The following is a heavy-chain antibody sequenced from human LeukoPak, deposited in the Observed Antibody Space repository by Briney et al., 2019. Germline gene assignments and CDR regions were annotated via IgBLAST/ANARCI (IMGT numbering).Heavy chain of an antibody. J-gene: IGHJ4*02. Sequence: GGSLRLSCAASGFTFSSYAMSWVRQAPGKGLKWVSSMNGSGGSTYYADSVKGRFTISRDNSKNTLYLQMNSLRAEDTAVYYCAKQLGDILTGYSFDYWGQGTLVTVSS. CDR2: MNGSGGST. CDR3: AKQLGDILTGYSFDY. V-gene: IGHV3-23*01. CDR1: GFTFSSYA. D-gene: IGHD3-9*01.